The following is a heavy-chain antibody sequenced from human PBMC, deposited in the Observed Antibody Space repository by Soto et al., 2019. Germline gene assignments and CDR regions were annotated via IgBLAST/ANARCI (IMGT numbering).Heavy chain of an antibody. CDR2: IYYSGST. CDR1: GGSISSYY. V-gene: IGHV4-59*01. CDR3: ARGIPLQDLVDY. Sequence: SETLSLTCTVSGGSISSYYWSWIRHPPGKGLEWIGYIYYSGSTNYNPSLKSRVTISVDTSKNQFSLKLSSVTAADTAVYYCARGIPLQDLVDYWGQGTLVTVSS. J-gene: IGHJ4*02. D-gene: IGHD2-2*02.